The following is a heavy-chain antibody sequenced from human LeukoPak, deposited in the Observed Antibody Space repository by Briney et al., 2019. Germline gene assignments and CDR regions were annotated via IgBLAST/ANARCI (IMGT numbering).Heavy chain of an antibody. CDR1: ECTFSSYA. CDR3: AKVARSGYGYSFDYWGAFDI. V-gene: IGHV3-23*01. CDR2: ISGSGGSA. D-gene: IGHD5-18*01. J-gene: IGHJ3*02. Sequence: GGSLRLSCAASECTFSSYAMSWVRQAPGKGLEWVSVISGSGGSAYYADSVKGRFTISRDNSENTLYLQLNSLRAEDTAVYYCAKVARSGYGYSFDYWGAFDIWGQGTMVTVSS.